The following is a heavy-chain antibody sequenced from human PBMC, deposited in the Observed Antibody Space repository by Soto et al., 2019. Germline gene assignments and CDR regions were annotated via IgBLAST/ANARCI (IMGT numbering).Heavy chain of an antibody. Sequence: QLQLQESGPGLVKPSETLSLTCSVSGGSISSTNDYWGWIRQPPGKGLEWIGSIYYSGNTYYNPSLKSRVTISVDTPQNQFSLRLSSVTAADTAVYFCARRNDGQQCFDYWGQGTLVTVSS. CDR1: GGSISSTNDY. V-gene: IGHV4-39*01. CDR2: IYYSGNT. D-gene: IGHD6-13*01. J-gene: IGHJ4*02. CDR3: ARRNDGQQCFDY.